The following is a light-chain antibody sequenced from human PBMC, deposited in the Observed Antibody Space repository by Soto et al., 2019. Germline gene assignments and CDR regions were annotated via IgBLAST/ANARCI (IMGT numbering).Light chain of an antibody. CDR3: QQRSNWPLIT. CDR1: QSVSSY. CDR2: DAS. V-gene: IGKV3-11*01. J-gene: IGKJ5*01. Sequence: EMVLTQSPATLSLSPGERATLSSRASQSVSSYLAWYQQKPGQAPRLLIYDASNRATGIPARFSGSGSGTDFTLTISSLEPEDFAVYYCQQRSNWPLITFGQGTRLEIK.